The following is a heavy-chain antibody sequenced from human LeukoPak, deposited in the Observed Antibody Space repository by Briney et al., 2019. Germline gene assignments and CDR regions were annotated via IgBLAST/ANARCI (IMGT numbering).Heavy chain of an antibody. D-gene: IGHD3-10*01. Sequence: ASVKVSCKASGYTFTSCGISWVRQAPGQGLEWMGWISAYNGITNYVQKLQGRVTMTTDTSTSTAYMELRSLRSDDTAVYYCARDLDGSGSYYTDYWGQGTLVTVSS. CDR3: ARDLDGSGSYYTDY. CDR1: GYTFTSCG. J-gene: IGHJ4*02. CDR2: ISAYNGIT. V-gene: IGHV1-18*01.